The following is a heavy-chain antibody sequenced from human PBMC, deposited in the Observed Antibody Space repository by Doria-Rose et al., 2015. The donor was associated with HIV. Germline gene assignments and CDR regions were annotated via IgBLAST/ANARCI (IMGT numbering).Heavy chain of an antibody. V-gene: IGHV1-18*01. CDR2: ISGYNGNT. Sequence: QVQLVQSGTEVRKPGASVKVSCKASGYTFSRYGLTWVRQAPGQGLEWMGWISGYNGNTSYAPKFQGRVTMTTDTSTNTAYLELRSLRSNDTAVYYCARDYFHSGSQYCFDYWGQGSLVTVSS. J-gene: IGHJ4*02. CDR1: GYTFSRYG. CDR3: ARDYFHSGSQYCFDY. D-gene: IGHD3-10*01.